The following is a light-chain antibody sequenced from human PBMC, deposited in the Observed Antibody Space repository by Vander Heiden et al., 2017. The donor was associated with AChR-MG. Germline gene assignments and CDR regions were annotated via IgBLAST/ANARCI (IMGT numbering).Light chain of an antibody. Sequence: QSALTQPASVSGSPGQSITISCTGTTSDVGAYDYVSWYQHHPGEAPNLMIFDVIMRPSGISDRFSGSKSGNTASLTISGLQAEDEADYYCSSFSTGSTDVVFGGGTKVTVL. V-gene: IGLV2-14*03. CDR2: DVI. CDR3: SSFSTGSTDVV. CDR1: TSDVGAYDY. J-gene: IGLJ2*01.